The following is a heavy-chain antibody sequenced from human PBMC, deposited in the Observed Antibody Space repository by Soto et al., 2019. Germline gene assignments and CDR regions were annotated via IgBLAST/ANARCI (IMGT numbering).Heavy chain of an antibody. CDR2: IYHTGST. J-gene: IGHJ4*02. CDR1: GGSISSSAYS. D-gene: IGHD2-15*01. V-gene: IGHV4-30-2*01. CDR3: ARGGVVVAAPFDY. Sequence: SETLSLTCTVSGGSISSSAYSWSWIRQPPGKGLEWTGYIYHTGSTYYNPSLKSRVTISVDRSKSQFSLKLNSVTAADTAVYYCARGGVVVAAPFDYWGQGTLVTVSS.